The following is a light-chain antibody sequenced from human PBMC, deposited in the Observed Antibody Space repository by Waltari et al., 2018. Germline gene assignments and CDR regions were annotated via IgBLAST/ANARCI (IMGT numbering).Light chain of an antibody. CDR2: EGS. Sequence: QSALTQPASVSGSPGPSITISCPGTSSAVGSYNLVSGYQQHPGTAPKLMIYEGSKRPSGVSNPFSGSKSGNTASLTISGLQAEDEADYYCCSYAGSSIVVFGGGTKLTVL. J-gene: IGLJ2*01. CDR3: CSYAGSSIVV. CDR1: SSAVGSYNL. V-gene: IGLV2-23*01.